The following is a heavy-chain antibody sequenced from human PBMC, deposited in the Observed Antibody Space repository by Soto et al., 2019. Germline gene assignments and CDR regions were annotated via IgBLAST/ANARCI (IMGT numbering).Heavy chain of an antibody. CDR3: ARRATATRYGMDV. Sequence: GESLKISCHGSGYSFTIYWISWVRQMPGKGLEWMGRIDPSDSYTNYSPSFQGHVTISADKSISTAYLQWSSLKASDTAMYYCARRATATRYGMDVWGQGTTVTVSS. V-gene: IGHV5-10-1*01. J-gene: IGHJ6*02. D-gene: IGHD2-21*02. CDR2: IDPSDSYT. CDR1: GYSFTIYW.